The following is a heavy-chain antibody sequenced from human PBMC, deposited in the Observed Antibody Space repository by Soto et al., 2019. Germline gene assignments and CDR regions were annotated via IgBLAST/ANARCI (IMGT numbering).Heavy chain of an antibody. CDR3: ERAYKSDYFDY. CDR2: IYYSGGT. Sequence: SETLSLTCTVSGGSISSYYWSWIRQPPGKGLEWIGYIYYSGGTNYNPSLKSRVTISVDTSKNQFSLKLSSVTAADTAVYYCERAYKSDYFDYWGQGTTVTVSS. J-gene: IGHJ4*02. CDR1: GGSISSYY. V-gene: IGHV4-59*01. D-gene: IGHD3-10*01.